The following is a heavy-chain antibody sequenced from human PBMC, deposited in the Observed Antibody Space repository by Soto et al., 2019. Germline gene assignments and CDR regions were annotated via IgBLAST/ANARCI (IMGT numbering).Heavy chain of an antibody. J-gene: IGHJ5*02. V-gene: IGHV4-4*02. CDR3: ARLGDSSSWYANWFDP. CDR2: IYHSGST. Sequence: PSETLSLTCAVSGGSISSSNWWSWVRQPPGKGLEWIGEIYHSGSTNYNPSLKSRVTISVDKPKNQFSLKLSSVTAADTAVYYCARLGDSSSWYANWFDPWGQGTLVTVSS. D-gene: IGHD6-13*01. CDR1: GGSISSSNW.